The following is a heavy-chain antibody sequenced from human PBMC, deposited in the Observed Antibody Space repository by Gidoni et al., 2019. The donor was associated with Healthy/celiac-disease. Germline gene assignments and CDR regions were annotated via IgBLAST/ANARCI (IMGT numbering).Heavy chain of an antibody. Sequence: EVQLLESGGGLVQPGGSLRLSCAASGFTFSSYAMSWVRQAPGKGLEWVSAISGSGGSTYYEDSVKGRFTISRDNSKNTLYLQMNSLRAEDTAVYYCAKDKSTYYDFWSGYSYYGMDVWGQGTTVTVSS. D-gene: IGHD3-3*01. CDR2: ISGSGGST. CDR1: GFTFSSYA. CDR3: AKDKSTYYDFWSGYSYYGMDV. J-gene: IGHJ6*02. V-gene: IGHV3-23*01.